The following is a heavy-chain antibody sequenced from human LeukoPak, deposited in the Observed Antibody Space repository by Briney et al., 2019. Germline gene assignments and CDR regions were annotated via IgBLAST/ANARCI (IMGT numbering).Heavy chain of an antibody. Sequence: SETLCLTCAVYGGSFSGDYWSWIRQPPGKGREWMGEINQIVRTNYNPSLKSRVTIPLHTSKNQTSLELSSVTAADTAVYYCARGLNDILTGYYPFDYLGQGTLVTVSS. CDR1: GGSFSGDY. V-gene: IGHV4-34*01. CDR2: INQIVRT. D-gene: IGHD3-9*01. J-gene: IGHJ4*02. CDR3: ARGLNDILTGYYPFDY.